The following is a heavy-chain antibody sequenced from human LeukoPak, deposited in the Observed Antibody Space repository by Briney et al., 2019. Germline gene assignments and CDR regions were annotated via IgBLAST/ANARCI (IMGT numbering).Heavy chain of an antibody. CDR2: IDPSDSYT. Sequence: GESLKISCKGSGYSFTSYWIRWVRQMPGKGLEWMGRIDPSDSYTNYSPSFQGHVTISADKSISTAYLQWSSLKASDTAMYYCARQPMEWNWFDPWGQGTLVTISS. CDR1: GYSFTSYW. D-gene: IGHD3-3*01. V-gene: IGHV5-10-1*01. CDR3: ARQPMEWNWFDP. J-gene: IGHJ5*02.